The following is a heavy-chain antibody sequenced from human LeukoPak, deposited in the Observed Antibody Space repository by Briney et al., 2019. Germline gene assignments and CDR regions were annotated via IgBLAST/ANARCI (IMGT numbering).Heavy chain of an antibody. D-gene: IGHD2-2*01. J-gene: IGHJ4*02. CDR3: ARGREYQLLEGDY. V-gene: IGHV3-33*01. CDR1: GFTFSSYG. Sequence: GGSLRLSCAASGFTFSSYGMHWVRQAPGKGLEWVAVIWYDGSNKYYADSVKGRFTISRGNSKNTLYLQMNSLRAEDTAVYYCARGREYQLLEGDYWGQGTLVTVSS. CDR2: IWYDGSNK.